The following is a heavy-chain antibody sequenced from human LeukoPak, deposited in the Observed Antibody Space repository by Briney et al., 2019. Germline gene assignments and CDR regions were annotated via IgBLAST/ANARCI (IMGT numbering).Heavy chain of an antibody. J-gene: IGHJ4*02. Sequence: SETLSLTCAVYGGSFSGYYWSWIRQPPGKGLEWIGEINHSGSTNYNPSLKSRVTISVDTSKNQFSLKLSSVTAADTAVYYCARGRPYRSLSWGQGTLVTVSS. CDR2: INHSGST. D-gene: IGHD6-19*01. CDR3: ARGRPYRSLS. CDR1: GGSFSGYY. V-gene: IGHV4-34*01.